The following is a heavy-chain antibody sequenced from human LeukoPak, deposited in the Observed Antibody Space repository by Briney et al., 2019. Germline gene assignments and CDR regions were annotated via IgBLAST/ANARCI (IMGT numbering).Heavy chain of an antibody. D-gene: IGHD4-17*01. CDR3: ARGNGDYRLGSVSADY. CDR2: ITGSGATT. CDR1: EFTFSSYA. V-gene: IGHV3-23*01. Sequence: GGSLRLSCAASEFTFSSYAMSWVRQAPGKGLEWVPTITGSGATTYYADSVKGRFTISRDISKNTLYPYLQMNSLRAEDTAVYYCARGNGDYRLGSVSADYWGQGTLVTVSS. J-gene: IGHJ4*02.